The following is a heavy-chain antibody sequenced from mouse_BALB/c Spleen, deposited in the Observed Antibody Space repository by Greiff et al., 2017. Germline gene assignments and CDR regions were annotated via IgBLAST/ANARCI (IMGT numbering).Heavy chain of an antibody. Sequence: EVQLQESGPELVKPGASVKMSCKASGYTFTSYVMHWVKQKPGQGLEWIGYINPYNDGTKYNEKFKGKATLTSDKSSSTAYMELSSLTSEDSAVYYCARTCGSSVYWYFDVWGAGTPVTVSS. J-gene: IGHJ1*01. CDR3: ARTCGSSVYWYFDV. CDR1: GYTFTSYV. V-gene: IGHV1-14*01. D-gene: IGHD1-1*01. CDR2: INPYNDGT.